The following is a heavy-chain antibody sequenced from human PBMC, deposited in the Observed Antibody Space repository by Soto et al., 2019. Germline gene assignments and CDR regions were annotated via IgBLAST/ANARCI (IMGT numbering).Heavy chain of an antibody. Sequence: SETLSLTCSVSGGSISGSYWSWIRQSPGKGLEWLGYVYYTGSTNYSPSLRSRVSISVDTSKNEFSLRLSSVTAADTAVYFCARSVAVPGAHINYWGQGTQVTVSS. D-gene: IGHD6-19*01. CDR2: VYYTGST. CDR1: GGSISGSY. CDR3: ARSVAVPGAHINY. V-gene: IGHV4-59*01. J-gene: IGHJ4*02.